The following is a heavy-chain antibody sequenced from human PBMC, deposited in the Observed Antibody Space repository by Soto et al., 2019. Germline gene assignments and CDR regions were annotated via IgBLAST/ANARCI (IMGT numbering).Heavy chain of an antibody. CDR1: GGSISSYY. CDR3: ARETYYDILTGYPYYYYYYMDV. V-gene: IGHV4-59*01. Sequence: QVQLQESGPGLVKPSETLSLTCTVSGGSISSYYWSWIRQPPGKGLEWIGYIYYSGSTNYNPSLKWRVTISVDTSKNQFSLKLSSVTAADTAVYYCARETYYDILTGYPYYYYYYMDVWGKGTTVTVSS. D-gene: IGHD3-9*01. J-gene: IGHJ6*03. CDR2: IYYSGST.